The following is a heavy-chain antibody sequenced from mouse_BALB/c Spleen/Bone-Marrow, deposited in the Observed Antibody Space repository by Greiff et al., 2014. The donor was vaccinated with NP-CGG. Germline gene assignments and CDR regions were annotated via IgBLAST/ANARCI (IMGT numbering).Heavy chain of an antibody. J-gene: IGHJ4*01. Sequence: VQLQESGSGLVAPSQSLSITCTVSGFSLTSYGVHWVRQPPGKGLEWLGVIWAGGSTNYNSALMSRLSISKDNSKSQVFLKMNSLQIDDTAMYYCARSGLRRPAMDYWGQGTSVTVSS. D-gene: IGHD2-4*01. CDR3: ARSGLRRPAMDY. CDR2: IWAGGST. CDR1: GFSLTSYG. V-gene: IGHV2-9*02.